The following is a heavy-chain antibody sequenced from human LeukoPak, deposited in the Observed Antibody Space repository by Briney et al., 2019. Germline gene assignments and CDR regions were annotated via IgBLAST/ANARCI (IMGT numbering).Heavy chain of an antibody. D-gene: IGHD5-12*01. CDR1: GFTFSSYG. Sequence: GGSLRLSCAASGFTFSSYGMHWVRQAPGKGLEWVAFIRYDGSNKYYADSVKGRFTISRDNSKKTLYLQMNSLRPEDTAVYYCARTNGGYEYNWGRGTRVIVSS. V-gene: IGHV3-30*02. CDR3: ARTNGGYEYN. J-gene: IGHJ4*02. CDR2: IRYDGSNK.